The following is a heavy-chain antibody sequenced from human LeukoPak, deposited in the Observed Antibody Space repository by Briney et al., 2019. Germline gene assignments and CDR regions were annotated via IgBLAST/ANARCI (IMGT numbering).Heavy chain of an antibody. CDR1: GGSFSGYY. CDR3: ARAHAIVVVPAAAPYYYYYYGMDV. D-gene: IGHD2-2*01. J-gene: IGHJ6*02. CDR2: INHSGST. V-gene: IGHV4-34*01. Sequence: PSETLSLTCAVYGGSFSGYYWSWIRQPPGKGLEWIGEINHSGSTNYNPSLKSRVTISVDTSRNQFSLKLSSVTAADTAVYYCARAHAIVVVPAAAPYYYYYYGMDVWGQGTTVTVSS.